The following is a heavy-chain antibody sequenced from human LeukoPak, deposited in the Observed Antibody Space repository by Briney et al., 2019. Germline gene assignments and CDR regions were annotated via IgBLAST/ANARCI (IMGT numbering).Heavy chain of an antibody. J-gene: IGHJ6*03. CDR1: GYTFTGYY. V-gene: IGHV1-2*02. CDR2: INPNSGGT. Sequence: GASVKVSCKASGYTFTGYYMHWVRQAPGQGLEWMGWINPNSGGTNYAQKFQGRVTMTRDTSISTAYMELSGLRSDDTAVYYCATLYTGDYYYYMDVWGKGTTVTVSS. D-gene: IGHD3-10*01. CDR3: ATLYTGDYYYYMDV.